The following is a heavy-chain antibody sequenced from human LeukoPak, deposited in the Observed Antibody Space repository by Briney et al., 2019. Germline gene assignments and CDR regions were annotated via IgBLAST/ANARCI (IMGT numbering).Heavy chain of an antibody. Sequence: GGSLRLSCAASGFTFSTYVMHWVRQAPGKGLEWVALISYDGGNQYYADSVKGRFTISRDISKSTLYLQLDSLRPEDTAVYYCAMRAVAGSHFNYFDYWGQGTLVTVSS. CDR2: ISYDGGNQ. CDR1: GFTFSTYV. D-gene: IGHD6-19*01. CDR3: AMRAVAGSHFNYFDY. J-gene: IGHJ4*02. V-gene: IGHV3-30*04.